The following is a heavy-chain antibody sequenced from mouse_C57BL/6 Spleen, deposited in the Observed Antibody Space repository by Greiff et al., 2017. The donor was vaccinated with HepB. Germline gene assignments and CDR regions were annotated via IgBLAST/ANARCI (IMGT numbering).Heavy chain of an antibody. CDR3: ARGPGRDY. CDR1: GYAFSSSW. CDR2: IYPGDGDT. Sequence: QVQLKESGPELVKPGASVKISCKASGYAFSSSWMNWVKQRPGKGLEWIGRIYPGDGDTNYNGKFKGKATLTADKSSSTAYMQLSSLTSEDSAVYFCARGPGRDYWGQGTTLTVSS. V-gene: IGHV1-82*01. J-gene: IGHJ2*01.